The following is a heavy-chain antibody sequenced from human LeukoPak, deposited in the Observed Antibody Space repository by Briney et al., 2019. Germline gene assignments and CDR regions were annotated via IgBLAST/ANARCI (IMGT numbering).Heavy chain of an antibody. D-gene: IGHD3-10*01. J-gene: IGHJ5*02. CDR3: ARALITMVGGVITWFDP. CDR2: INHSGSN. Sequence: PETLSPTCALYAGSLSGYYWSWIRPPPGKGLEWIGEINHSGSNNYNPTLKSRVTISVDTSKNQCALKLSSVTAADTAVYYCARALITMVGGVITWFDPWGEGTLVTVSS. CDR1: AGSLSGYY. V-gene: IGHV4-34*01.